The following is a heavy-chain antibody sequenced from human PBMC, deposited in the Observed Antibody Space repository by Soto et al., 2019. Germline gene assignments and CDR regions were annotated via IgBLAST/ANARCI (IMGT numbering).Heavy chain of an antibody. D-gene: IGHD1-7*01. CDR1: GFNFDNYG. J-gene: IGHJ4*02. CDR2: ITYDGSNK. Sequence: VQLVESGGGVVQPGGSLRLSCQASGFNFDNYGMHWVRQAPGKGLEWVAVITYDGSNKYYADSVKGRFTISRDNSKNTLSLHLNTLNPEDTAVYHCAKDRVGGTFYTPLGFWGQGTLVTVSS. V-gene: IGHV3-30*18. CDR3: AKDRVGGTFYTPLGF.